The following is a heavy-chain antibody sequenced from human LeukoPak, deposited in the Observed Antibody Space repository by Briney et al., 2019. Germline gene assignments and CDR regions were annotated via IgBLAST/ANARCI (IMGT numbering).Heavy chain of an antibody. CDR2: IYSGGST. V-gene: IGHV3-53*01. Sequence: PGGSLRLSCAASGFTFSSYAMSWVRQAPGKGLEWVSVIYSGGSTYYADSVKGRFTISRDNSENTLYLQMNSLRAEDTAVYYCARDRVAPMGAYYYGMDVWGQGTTVTVSS. J-gene: IGHJ6*02. CDR1: GFTFSSYA. CDR3: ARDRVAPMGAYYYGMDV. D-gene: IGHD3-16*01.